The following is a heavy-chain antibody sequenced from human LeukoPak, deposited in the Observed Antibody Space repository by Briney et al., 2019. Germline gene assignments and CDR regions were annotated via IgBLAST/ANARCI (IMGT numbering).Heavy chain of an antibody. CDR2: INPNSGGT. CDR1: GYTFTGYY. CDR3: ARDNARAYYYGSGSYADHYYCYGMDV. Sequence: ASVKVSCKASGYTFTGYYMHWVRQAPGQGLEWMGWINPNSGGTNYAQKFQGWVTMTRDPSISTAYMELSRLRSDDTAVYYCARDNARAYYYGSGSYADHYYCYGMDVWGQGTTVTVSS. D-gene: IGHD3-10*01. J-gene: IGHJ6*02. V-gene: IGHV1-2*04.